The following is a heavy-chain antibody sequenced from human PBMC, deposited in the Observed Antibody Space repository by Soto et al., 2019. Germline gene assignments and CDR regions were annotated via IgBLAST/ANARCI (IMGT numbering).Heavy chain of an antibody. CDR2: INEDGSEE. D-gene: IGHD1-26*01. J-gene: IGHJ4*02. V-gene: IGHV3-7*01. Sequence: EVHMVESGGGLVQPGGSLRLSCAASGFSISDYWMSWVRQAPGKGLEWVGNINEDGSEENYVDSVKGRFTISRDNGSNSLYLQMNSLRVDDTAVYYCCHTWVGGQGTLVTVSS. CDR1: GFSISDYW. CDR3: CHTWV.